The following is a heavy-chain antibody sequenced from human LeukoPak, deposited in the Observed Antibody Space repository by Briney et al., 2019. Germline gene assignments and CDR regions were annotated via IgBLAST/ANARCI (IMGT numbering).Heavy chain of an antibody. D-gene: IGHD3-9*01. CDR3: ARDSEILFDWLSPALYYFDY. CDR2: INHSGST. J-gene: IGHJ4*02. Sequence: SETLSLTCAVYGGSFSGYYWSWIRQPPGKGLEWIGEINHSGSTNYNPSLKSRVTISVDTSKNQFSLKLSSVTAADTAVYYCARDSEILFDWLSPALYYFDYWGQGTLVTVSS. V-gene: IGHV4-34*01. CDR1: GGSFSGYY.